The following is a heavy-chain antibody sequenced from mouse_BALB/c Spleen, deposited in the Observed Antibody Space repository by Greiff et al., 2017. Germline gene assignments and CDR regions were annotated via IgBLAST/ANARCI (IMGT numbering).Heavy chain of an antibody. V-gene: IGHV5-6-5*01. CDR1: GFTFSSYA. D-gene: IGHD1-1*01. CDR3: ARGPFYGDYAMDY. Sequence: VESGGGLVKPGGSLKLSCAASGFTFSSYAMSWVRQTPEKRLEWVASISSGGSTYYPDSVKGRFTISRDNARNILYLQMSSLRSEDTAMYYCARGPFYGDYAMDYWGQGTSVTVSS. J-gene: IGHJ4*01. CDR2: ISSGGST.